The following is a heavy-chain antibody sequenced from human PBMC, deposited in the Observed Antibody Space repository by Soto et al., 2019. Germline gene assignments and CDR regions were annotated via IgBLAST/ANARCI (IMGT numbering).Heavy chain of an antibody. CDR2: IYWDDND. CDR1: GGSLTTKGLG. V-gene: IGHV2-5*02. Sequence: LKRTSAFAGGSLTTKGLGVVWIRQPPGKALEWLGLIYWDDNDLYSPSLKSRLTITKDTSKNQVVLTMTNMDPVDTATYYCAHRRLFGQLLFDPWGQGVLVT. D-gene: IGHD3-10*01. J-gene: IGHJ5*02. CDR3: AHRRLFGQLLFDP.